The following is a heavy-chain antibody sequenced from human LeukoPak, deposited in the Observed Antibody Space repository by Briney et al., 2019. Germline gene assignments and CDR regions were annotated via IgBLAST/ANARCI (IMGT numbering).Heavy chain of an antibody. CDR1: GFTFCIYS. J-gene: IGHJ3*02. CDR2: VGAIGSSTI. V-gene: IGHV3-48*01. CDR3: ARDLHYAFDI. Sequence: GGSLRLSCAASGFTFCIYSMNWVRQAPGKGLEWVSYVGAIGSSTISYADSVMGRFTISRDNAKNSVFLQMNSLRAEDTAVYYCARDLHYAFDIWGQGTMVTVSS.